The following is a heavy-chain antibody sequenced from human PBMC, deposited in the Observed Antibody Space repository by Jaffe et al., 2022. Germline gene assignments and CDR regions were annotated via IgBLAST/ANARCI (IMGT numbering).Heavy chain of an antibody. J-gene: IGHJ4*02. CDR3: AKDGAGWRIDY. CDR2: ISGSGETT. Sequence: EVQLLESGGALVQPGGSLRLSCAASGFTFNTAAMKWVRQAPGKGLQWVSAISGSGETTDYADSVKGRFTVSRDNSKNTLYLQMNSLRTEDTALYYCAKDGAGWRIDYWGQGALVTVSS. V-gene: IGHV3-23*01. CDR1: GFTFNTAA. D-gene: IGHD6-19*01.